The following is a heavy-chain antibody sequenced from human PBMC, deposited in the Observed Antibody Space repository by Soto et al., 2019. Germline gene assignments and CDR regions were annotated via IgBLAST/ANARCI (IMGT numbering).Heavy chain of an antibody. D-gene: IGHD3-10*01. J-gene: IGHJ6*02. V-gene: IGHV4-31*03. CDR1: APSLSSGGSY. Sequence: TLSLTCTLSAPSLSSGGSYWSWIRHHPGKGLEGIGYIYYSGSTYYNPALKSRVTISVDTSKNQFSLKLSSVTAADTAVYYCASLAGNYYGSGSYTYYYYGIDGWGQGTTVTVSS. CDR3: ASLAGNYYGSGSYTYYYYGIDG. CDR2: IYYSGST.